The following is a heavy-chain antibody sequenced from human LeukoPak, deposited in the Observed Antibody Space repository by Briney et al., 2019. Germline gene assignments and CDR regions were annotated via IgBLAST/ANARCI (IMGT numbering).Heavy chain of an antibody. D-gene: IGHD6-19*01. CDR3: AKACSSAWYSIDY. J-gene: IGHJ4*02. CDR1: GFTFSSYG. CDR2: ISYDGGDR. V-gene: IGHV3-30*18. Sequence: GGSLRLSCAASGFTFSSYGMHWVRQAPGKGLEWVAVISYDGGDRFYADSVKGRFTISRDSSNNTLYLQMNSLRAEDTAVYYCAKACSSAWYSIDYWGQGTLVTVSS.